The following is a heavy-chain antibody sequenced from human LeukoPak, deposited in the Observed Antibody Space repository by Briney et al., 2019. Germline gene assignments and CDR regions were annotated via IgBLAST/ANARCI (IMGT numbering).Heavy chain of an antibody. CDR3: ARDPGYSYGPHFDY. J-gene: IGHJ4*02. Sequence: SQTLSLTCAISGDSVPSNSAAWNWIRQSPSRGLEWLGRTYYRSKWYNDYAVSVKSRITINPDTSKNQFSLQLNSLTPEDTAVYYCARDPGYSYGPHFDYWGQGTLVTVSS. V-gene: IGHV6-1*01. D-gene: IGHD5-18*01. CDR2: TYYRSKWYN. CDR1: GDSVPSNSAA.